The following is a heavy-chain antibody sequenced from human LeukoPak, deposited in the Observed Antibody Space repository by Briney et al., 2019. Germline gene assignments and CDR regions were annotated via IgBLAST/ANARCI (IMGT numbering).Heavy chain of an antibody. CDR2: ISWNSGSI. Sequence: PGGSLRLSCAASGVTFDDYAMHWVREAPGKGLEWVSGISWNSGSIGYADSVKGRFTISRDNAKNSLYLQMNSLRAEDTALYYCAKGDTMVLTDYYYGMDVRGQGTTVTVSS. V-gene: IGHV3-9*01. D-gene: IGHD4/OR15-4a*01. J-gene: IGHJ6*02. CDR1: GVTFDDYA. CDR3: AKGDTMVLTDYYYGMDV.